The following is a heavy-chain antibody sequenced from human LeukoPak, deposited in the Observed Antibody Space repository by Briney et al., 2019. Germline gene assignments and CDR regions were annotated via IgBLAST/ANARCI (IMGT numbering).Heavy chain of an antibody. CDR3: APQLGRLTDY. CDR1: GYTFIGHY. Sequence: ASVKVSCKASGYTFIGHYMHWIRQAPGQGLEWMGWIEPNSGGTHFAQKFQGRVTMTRDTTVSTAYMELSRLRSDDTAVYYCAPQLGRLTDYWGQGTLVTVSS. V-gene: IGHV1-2*02. D-gene: IGHD7-27*01. CDR2: IEPNSGGT. J-gene: IGHJ4*02.